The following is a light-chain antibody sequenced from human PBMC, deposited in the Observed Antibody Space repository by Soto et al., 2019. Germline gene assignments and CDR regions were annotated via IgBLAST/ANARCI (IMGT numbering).Light chain of an antibody. CDR3: QQYNGYPWT. V-gene: IGKV1-5*03. J-gene: IGKJ1*01. CDR1: QSISSW. Sequence: DIQMTQSPSTLSASVGDRVTITCRASQSISSWLAWYQQKPGKAPKLLIYKASNLESGVPSRFSGSGSGTEFTLTITSLQADDFATYYCQQYNGYPWTFGQGTKVEIK. CDR2: KAS.